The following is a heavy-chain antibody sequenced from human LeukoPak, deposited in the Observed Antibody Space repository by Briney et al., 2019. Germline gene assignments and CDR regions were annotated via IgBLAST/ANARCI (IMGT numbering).Heavy chain of an antibody. CDR3: ARDLSAVTNPYYYYGMDV. J-gene: IGHJ6*02. Sequence: EASVKVSCKASGYTFTGYYMHWVRQAPGQGLEWMGWINPNRGGTNYAQKFQGWVTMTRDTSISTAYMELSRLRSDDTAVYYCARDLSAVTNPYYYYGMDVWGQGTTVTVSS. D-gene: IGHD4-17*01. V-gene: IGHV1-2*04. CDR1: GYTFTGYY. CDR2: INPNRGGT.